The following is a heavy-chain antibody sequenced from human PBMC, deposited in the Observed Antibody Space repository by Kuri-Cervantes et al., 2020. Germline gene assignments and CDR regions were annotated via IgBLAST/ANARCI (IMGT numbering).Heavy chain of an antibody. CDR2: INHSGTT. CDR3: ARGGDWGDY. Sequence: SETLSLTCAVYGGSFSGYYWSWIRQPPGKGLEWIGEINHSGTTSYNPSLKSRVTISVDKSKNQFSLKLNSVTAADTAVYYCARGGDWGDYWGQGTLVTVSS. V-gene: IGHV4-34*01. D-gene: IGHD7-27*01. CDR1: GGSFSGYY. J-gene: IGHJ4*02.